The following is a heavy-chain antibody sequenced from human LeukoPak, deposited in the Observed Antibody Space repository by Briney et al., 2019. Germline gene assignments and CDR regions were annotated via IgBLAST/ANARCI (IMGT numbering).Heavy chain of an antibody. D-gene: IGHD4-23*01. V-gene: IGHV4-61*02. CDR1: GGSISSGSYY. CDR3: ARGHDYGGNDY. Sequence: PSQTLSLTCTVSGGSISSGSYYWSWIRQPAGKGLEWIGRIYTSGSTNYNPSLKSRVTISVDTSKNQFSLKLSSVTAADTAVYYCARGHDYGGNDYWGQGTLVTVSS. CDR2: IYTSGST. J-gene: IGHJ4*02.